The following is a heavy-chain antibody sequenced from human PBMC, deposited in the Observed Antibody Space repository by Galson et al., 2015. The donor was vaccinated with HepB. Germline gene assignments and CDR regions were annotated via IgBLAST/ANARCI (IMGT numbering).Heavy chain of an antibody. V-gene: IGHV7-4-1*02. CDR3: MTTRRGNDAFDI. Sequence: SVKVSCKASGYSFTNFAMNWVRQAPGQGLEWMGWINTDTGNPTYAQGFTGRFVFSLDTSVSTAYLQISSLKAEDTAMYYCMTTRRGNDAFDIWGQGTKVTVSS. CDR2: INTDTGNP. J-gene: IGHJ3*02. D-gene: IGHD1-1*01. CDR1: GYSFTNFA.